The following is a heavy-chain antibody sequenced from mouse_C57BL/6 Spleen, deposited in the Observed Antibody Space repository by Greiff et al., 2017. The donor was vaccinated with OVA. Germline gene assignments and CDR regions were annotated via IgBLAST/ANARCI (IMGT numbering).Heavy chain of an antibody. CDR2: IWTGGGT. J-gene: IGHJ1*03. D-gene: IGHD1-1*01. CDR1: GFSLTSYA. CDR3: ARKAGSSYVWYFDV. Sequence: VKLKESGPGLVAPSQSLSITCTVSGFSLTSYAISWVRQPPGKGLEWLGVIWTGGGTNYNSALKSRLGISKDNSKSQVFLKMNSLQTDDTARYYCARKAGSSYVWYFDVWGTGTTVTVSS. V-gene: IGHV2-9-1*01.